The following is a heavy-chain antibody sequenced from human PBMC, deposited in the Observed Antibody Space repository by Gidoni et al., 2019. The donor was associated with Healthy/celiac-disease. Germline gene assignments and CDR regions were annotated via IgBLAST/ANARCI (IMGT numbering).Heavy chain of an antibody. CDR2: ISGSGGST. V-gene: IGHV3-23*01. CDR1: GFTVSSYA. Sequence: EVQLLESGGGLVQPGGSLRLSCAASGFTVSSYAMSWVRPAPGKGLEWVSAISGSGGSTYYADSVKGRFTISRDNSKNTLYLQMNSLRAEDTAVYYCAKFLIPPMAIDHLGPFDYWGQGTLVTVSS. J-gene: IGHJ4*02. D-gene: IGHD2-21*01. CDR3: AKFLIPPMAIDHLGPFDY.